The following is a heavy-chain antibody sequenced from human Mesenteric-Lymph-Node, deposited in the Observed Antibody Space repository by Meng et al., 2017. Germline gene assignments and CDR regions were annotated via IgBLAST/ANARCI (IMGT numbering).Heavy chain of an antibody. V-gene: IGHV4-4*02. Sequence: VQPQESGPGLVQPSGTLSLTCAVSGGSISGGSWWSSVRQPPGKGLQWIGEFFHSGITNYNPSLKSRATISVDTSKNHFSLELSSVTAADTAVYYCTKNGAYSLEYWGQGALVTVSS. CDR3: TKNGAYSLEY. CDR2: FFHSGIT. D-gene: IGHD2-15*01. J-gene: IGHJ4*02. CDR1: GGSISGGSW.